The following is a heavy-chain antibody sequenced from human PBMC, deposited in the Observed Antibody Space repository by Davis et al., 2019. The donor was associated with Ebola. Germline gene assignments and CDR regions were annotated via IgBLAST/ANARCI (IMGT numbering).Heavy chain of an antibody. V-gene: IGHV4-31*03. J-gene: IGHJ4*02. CDR3: ASTHVQLSCGGDCYPFDY. D-gene: IGHD2-21*01. Sequence: PSETLSLTCTVSGGSISSGGYYWSWIRQHPGKGLEWIGYIYYSGSTYYNPSLKSRVTISVDTSKNQFSLKLSSVTAADTAVYYCASTHVQLSCGGDCYPFDYWGQGTLVTVPS. CDR2: IYYSGST. CDR1: GGSISSGGYY.